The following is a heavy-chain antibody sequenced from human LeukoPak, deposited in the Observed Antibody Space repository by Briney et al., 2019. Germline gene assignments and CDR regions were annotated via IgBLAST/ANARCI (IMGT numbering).Heavy chain of an antibody. D-gene: IGHD3-10*01. Sequence: GGSLRLSCVASGFTFSRYWMHWVRQAPGKGLVWVSRINSDGRSTNYADSVKGRFTISRDNSKNTLYLQMNSLRAEDTAVYYCASDTMVRGLQSYWGQGTLVTVSS. CDR2: INSDGRST. J-gene: IGHJ4*02. CDR3: ASDTMVRGLQSY. CDR1: GFTFSRYW. V-gene: IGHV3-74*01.